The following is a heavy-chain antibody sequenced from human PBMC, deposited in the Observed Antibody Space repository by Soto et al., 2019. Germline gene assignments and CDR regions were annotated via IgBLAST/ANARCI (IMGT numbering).Heavy chain of an antibody. CDR3: AREVSKYSGYDFDY. CDR2: ISYDGSNK. Sequence: HPGGCLRLSCAASGFTFSSYGMHWVRQAPGKGLEWVAVISYDGSNKYYADSVKGRFTISRDNSKNTLYLQMNSLRAEDTAVYYCAREVSKYSGYDFDYWGQRTPVTVSS. CDR1: GFTFSSYG. D-gene: IGHD5-12*01. J-gene: IGHJ4*02. V-gene: IGHV3-30*03.